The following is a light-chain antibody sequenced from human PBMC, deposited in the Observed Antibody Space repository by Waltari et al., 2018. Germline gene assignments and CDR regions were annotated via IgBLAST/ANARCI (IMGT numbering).Light chain of an antibody. V-gene: IGLV2-14*03. CDR3: SSYTSSSTVV. CDR2: DVS. Sequence: QSALTQPASVSGSPGQSITISCTATSSDVGGYNYVPWYQQHPGKAPKLMIYDVSNRPSGVSNRFSGSKSGNTASLTISGLQAEDEADYYCSSYTSSSTVVFGGGTKLTVL. J-gene: IGLJ2*01. CDR1: SSDVGGYNY.